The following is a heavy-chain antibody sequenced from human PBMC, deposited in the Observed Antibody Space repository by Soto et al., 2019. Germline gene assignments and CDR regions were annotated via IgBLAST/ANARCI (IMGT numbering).Heavy chain of an antibody. V-gene: IGHV4-59*01. Sequence: PSETLSLTCTASGGSISSYYWSWIRQPPGKGLEWIGYIHYSGSTNYNPSLKSRVTISVDTSKNQFSLKLSSVTAADTAVYYCARAIISCYDSPSLVMYFDYWGQGTLVTVSS. CDR1: GGSISSYY. D-gene: IGHD5-12*01. CDR3: ARAIISCYDSPSLVMYFDY. CDR2: IHYSGST. J-gene: IGHJ4*02.